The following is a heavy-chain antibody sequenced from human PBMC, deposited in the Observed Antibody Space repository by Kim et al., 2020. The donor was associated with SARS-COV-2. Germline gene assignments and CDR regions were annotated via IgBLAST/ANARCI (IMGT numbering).Heavy chain of an antibody. Sequence: SETLSLTCTVSGGSISSYYWSWIRQPPGKGLEWIGYIYYSGSTNYNPSLKSRVRIAVDTSKNQFSLKLLSVTAADTAVYYCARDGGLCPIDWYCDLWGRG. CDR2: IYYSGST. CDR1: GGSISSYY. V-gene: IGHV4-59*01. CDR3: ARDGGLCPIDWYCDL. J-gene: IGHJ2*01.